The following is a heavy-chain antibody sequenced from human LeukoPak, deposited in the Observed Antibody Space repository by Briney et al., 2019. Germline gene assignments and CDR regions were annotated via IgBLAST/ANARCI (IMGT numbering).Heavy chain of an antibody. D-gene: IGHD3-16*01. V-gene: IGHV4-59*01. CDR3: ARLLGSSAHFWYFDL. Sequence: NPSETLSLTCSVSGGSINSYYWSWIRQPPGKGLEWIGNIHHSGNTNYNPSRKSRVTMSLDTSKNQFSLKLSSATAADTAVYYCARLLGSSAHFWYFDLWGRGTLVTVSS. J-gene: IGHJ2*01. CDR2: IHHSGNT. CDR1: GGSINSYY.